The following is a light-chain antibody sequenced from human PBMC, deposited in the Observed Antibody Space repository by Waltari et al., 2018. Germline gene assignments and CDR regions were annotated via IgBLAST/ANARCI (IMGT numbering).Light chain of an antibody. V-gene: IGLV2-23*02. J-gene: IGLJ2*01. CDR2: AVS. Sequence: QSALTQPAAVSGSPGQSLTISCTATSCDVGTYKRVSWYQQHPGKAPNLMIYAVSKRPSGVSHRFSGSKSGDMASLTISGLQPEDEAEYFCSSYAGSSKGVFGGVTKVTVL. CDR3: SSYAGSSKGV. CDR1: SCDVGTYKR.